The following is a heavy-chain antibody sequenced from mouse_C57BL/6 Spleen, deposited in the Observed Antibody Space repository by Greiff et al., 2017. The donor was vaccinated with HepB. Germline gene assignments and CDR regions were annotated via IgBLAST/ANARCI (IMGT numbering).Heavy chain of an antibody. CDR1: GYTFTSYW. Sequence: VKLQQPGAELVKPGASVKLSCKASGYTFTSYWMHWVKQRPGQGLEWIGMIHPNSGSTNYNEKFKSKATLTVDKSSSTAYMQLSSLTSEDSAVYYCARSKESDGLRRAWFAYWGQGTLVTVSA. V-gene: IGHV1-64*01. D-gene: IGHD2-4*01. J-gene: IGHJ3*01. CDR3: ARSKESDGLRRAWFAY. CDR2: IHPNSGST.